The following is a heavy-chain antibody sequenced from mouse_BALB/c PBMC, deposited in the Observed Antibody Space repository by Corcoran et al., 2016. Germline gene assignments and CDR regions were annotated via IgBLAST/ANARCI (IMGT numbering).Heavy chain of an antibody. CDR1: GYTFTNNG. V-gene: IGHV9-3-1*01. CDR2: INTYIGEP. Sequence: QIQLVQSGPELKKPGETVKISCKASGYTFTNNGMNWVKQDPGKGLKWMGWINTYIGEPTYADDFKGRFAFSLATSASTAYLQINNLKNEDTATYFCAREPYAMDYWGQGTSVTVSS. J-gene: IGHJ4*01. CDR3: AREPYAMDY.